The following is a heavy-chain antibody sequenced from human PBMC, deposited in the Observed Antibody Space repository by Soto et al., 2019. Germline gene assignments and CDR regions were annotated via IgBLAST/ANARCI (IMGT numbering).Heavy chain of an antibody. Sequence: QVQLVESGGGLVKPGGSLRLSRVASGFAFSDHYMTWIRQAPGKGLEWISYISSSATTIFYAESVRGRFSISRDNAKNSLFLQMNSLRVDDTAVYYCARVGDLAYKDWGQGTRVTVSS. CDR1: GFAFSDHY. V-gene: IGHV3-11*01. D-gene: IGHD3-16*01. CDR3: ARVGDLAYKD. CDR2: ISSSATTI. J-gene: IGHJ4*02.